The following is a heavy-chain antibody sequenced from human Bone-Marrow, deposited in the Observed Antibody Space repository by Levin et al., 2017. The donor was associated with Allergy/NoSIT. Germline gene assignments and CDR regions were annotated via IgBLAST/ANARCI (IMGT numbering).Heavy chain of an antibody. CDR1: GFTFINYE. CDR2: IDTSGNNV. V-gene: IGHV3-48*03. Sequence: GGSLRLSCATSGFTFINYEFNWVRQAPGKGLEWISYIDTSGNNVYYADSVKGRFTISRDNAKNSVSLQMNSLRTDDTAVYYCARETINCGGDCYDYWGQGTLVTVSS. J-gene: IGHJ4*02. D-gene: IGHD2-21*02. CDR3: ARETINCGGDCYDY.